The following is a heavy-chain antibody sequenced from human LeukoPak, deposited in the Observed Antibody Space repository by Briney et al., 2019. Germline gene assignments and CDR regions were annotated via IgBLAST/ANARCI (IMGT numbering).Heavy chain of an antibody. Sequence: SGGSLRLSCAASGFTFSGFAMSWVRRTPGKRLEWVSGISGSGDNTLYADSVKGRFTISRDNSKNTLYLEMNGLRAEDTAIYYCAKMKGHPLPKYYMDVWGQGTTVTVSS. D-gene: IGHD1-26*01. CDR3: AKMKGHPLPKYYMDV. CDR2: ISGSGDNT. V-gene: IGHV3-23*01. CDR1: GFTFSGFA. J-gene: IGHJ6*01.